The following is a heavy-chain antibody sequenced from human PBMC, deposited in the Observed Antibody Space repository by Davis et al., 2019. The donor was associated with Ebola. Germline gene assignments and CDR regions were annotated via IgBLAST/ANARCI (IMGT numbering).Heavy chain of an antibody. Sequence: GESLKISCAASGFTFSSYWMSWVRQAPGKGLEWVANIKQDGSEKYYVDSVKGRFTISRDNAKNSLYLQMNSLRAEDTALYYCAKGRLRLGYYYGMDVWGQGTTVTVSS. CDR3: AKGRLRLGYYYGMDV. D-gene: IGHD5-12*01. J-gene: IGHJ6*02. CDR1: GFTFSSYW. V-gene: IGHV3-7*03. CDR2: IKQDGSEK.